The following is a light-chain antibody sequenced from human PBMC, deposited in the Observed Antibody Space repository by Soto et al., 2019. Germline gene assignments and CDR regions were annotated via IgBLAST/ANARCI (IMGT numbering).Light chain of an antibody. CDR2: EAT. CDR3: QQYNEYQYT. Sequence: DIEMTQSPSTLSASVGDRVTITCRASQSITTGLAWYQHKPGKAPKLLIYEATNLQSGLPSRFSGSGSGTEFSLTISSLQPEDFAIYYCQQYNEYQYTFGQGTKLEIK. CDR1: QSITTG. J-gene: IGKJ2*01. V-gene: IGKV1-5*03.